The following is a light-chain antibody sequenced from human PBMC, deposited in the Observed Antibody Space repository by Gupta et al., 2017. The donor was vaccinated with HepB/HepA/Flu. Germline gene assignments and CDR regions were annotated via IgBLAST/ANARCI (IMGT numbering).Light chain of an antibody. CDR2: WAS. V-gene: IGKV4-1*01. Sequence: DIVLTLSPDSLPGSLGGRPTINCKSSRSVLYPSNNKNHLAWYQQKSGQPPKLLIYWASTRESGVPDRFSGSGSGTDFTLTISSLQAEDVAVYFCQQFYSIPVTFGGGTKVEIK. J-gene: IGKJ4*01. CDR1: RSVLYPSNNKNH. CDR3: QQFYSIPVT.